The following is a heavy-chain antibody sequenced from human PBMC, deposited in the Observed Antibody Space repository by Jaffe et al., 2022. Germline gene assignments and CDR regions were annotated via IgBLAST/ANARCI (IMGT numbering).Heavy chain of an antibody. D-gene: IGHD4-17*01. CDR1: GFTVSSNY. V-gene: IGHV3-66*02. Sequence: EVQLVESGGGLVQPGGSLRLSCAASGFTVSSNYMSWVRQAPGKGLEWVSVIYSGGSTYYADSVKGRFTISRDNSKNTLYLQMNSLRAEDTAVYYCARDYGDSDVITEYWGQGTLVTVSS. CDR3: ARDYGDSDVITEY. J-gene: IGHJ4*02. CDR2: IYSGGST.